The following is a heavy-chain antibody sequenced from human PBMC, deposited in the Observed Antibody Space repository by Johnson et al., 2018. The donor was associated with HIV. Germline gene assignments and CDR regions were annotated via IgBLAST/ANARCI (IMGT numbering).Heavy chain of an antibody. D-gene: IGHD3-22*01. CDR1: GFSFSNHG. CDR2: ISYDGSDR. CDR3: ARDPELDYFNNRAFDI. J-gene: IGHJ3*02. V-gene: IGHV3-30*19. Sequence: QVQLVESWGGVVQSWRSLRLSCIASGFSFSNHGMHWVRQAPGKGLEWVAVISYDGSDRYYADSVKGRFTISRDNSKNTLYLQMNSLRVEDTAIYYCARDPELDYFNNRAFDIWGQGTLVIVSS.